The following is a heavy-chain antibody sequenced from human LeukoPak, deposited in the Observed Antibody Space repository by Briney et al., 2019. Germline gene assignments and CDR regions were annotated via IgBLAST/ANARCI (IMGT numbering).Heavy chain of an antibody. CDR2: ITWNSGSI. Sequence: GRSLRLSCAAPGFTFDDYAMHWFRQAPGKGLEWVSGITWNSGSIGYADSVKGRFTISRDNAKTSLYLQMNSLRAEDMALYYCAKAIRYSTGWFYFDSWGQGTLVTVSS. CDR3: AKAIRYSTGWFYFDS. V-gene: IGHV3-9*03. J-gene: IGHJ4*02. D-gene: IGHD6-19*01. CDR1: GFTFDDYA.